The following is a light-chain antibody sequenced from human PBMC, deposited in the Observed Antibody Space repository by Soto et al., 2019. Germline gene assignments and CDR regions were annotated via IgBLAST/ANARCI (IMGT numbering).Light chain of an antibody. Sequence: QSVLTQPPSVSGAPGQRVTISCTGSSSNIGAGYDVHWYQQLPGTAPKLLIYGNSNRPSGVPDRFSGSKSGTSASLAITGLQAEDEADYYCQSYDSNLNVVFGGGTKVTVL. CDR1: SSNIGAGYD. CDR3: QSYDSNLNVV. J-gene: IGLJ2*01. V-gene: IGLV1-40*01. CDR2: GNS.